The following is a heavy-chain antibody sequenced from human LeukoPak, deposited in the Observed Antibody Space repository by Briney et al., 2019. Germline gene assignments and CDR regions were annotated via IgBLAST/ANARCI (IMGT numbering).Heavy chain of an antibody. CDR1: GFTFSNYA. V-gene: IGHV3-23*01. D-gene: IGHD3-16*02. J-gene: IGHJ4*02. CDR2: ISGSSVGI. Sequence: GGSLRLSCATSGFTFSNYALSWVRQAPGQGLEWVSTISGSSVGIYYAGFVKGRFTVSRDNSKNTLYLQIHALSTEDTAIYYCAKDLNRFRPSWGQGTLVTVSS. CDR3: AKDLNRFRPS.